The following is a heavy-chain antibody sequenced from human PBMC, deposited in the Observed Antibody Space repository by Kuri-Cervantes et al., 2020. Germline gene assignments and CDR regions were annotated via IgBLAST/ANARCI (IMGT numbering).Heavy chain of an antibody. D-gene: IGHD4-17*01. CDR3: ARGDYGDLFDY. CDR2: IYYSGST. J-gene: IGHJ4*02. CDR1: GGSISGYY. Sequence: SETLSLTCTVSGGSISGYYWSWIRQPPGKGLEWIGYIYYSGSTNYNPSLKGRVTISVDTSKNQFSLKLSSVTAADTAVYYCARGDYGDLFDYWGQGTLVTVSS. V-gene: IGHV4-59*01.